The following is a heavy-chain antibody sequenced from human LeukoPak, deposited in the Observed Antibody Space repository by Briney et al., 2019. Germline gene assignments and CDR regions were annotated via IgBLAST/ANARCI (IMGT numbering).Heavy chain of an antibody. V-gene: IGHV4-34*01. CDR3: ARESDAFDY. Sequence: ASETLSLTCAVYGGSFSGYYWSWIRQPPGKELEWIGEINHSGSTNYNPSLKSRVTISVDTSKNQFSLKLSSVTAADTAVYYCARESDAFDYWGQGTLVTVSS. CDR1: GGSFSGYY. J-gene: IGHJ4*02. CDR2: INHSGST.